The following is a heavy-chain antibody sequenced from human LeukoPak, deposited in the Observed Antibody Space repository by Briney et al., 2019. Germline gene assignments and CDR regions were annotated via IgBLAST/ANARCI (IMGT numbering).Heavy chain of an antibody. D-gene: IGHD3-10*01. Sequence: SQTLSLPCTVSGGSMSSGEYYWSWIRQPPGKGLEWIGYIYYSGSTYYNPSLKSRVTISVDTSKNQFSLKLSSVTAADTAVYYCARGQYYGSGSYYYFDYRGQGTLVTVSS. CDR2: IYYSGST. CDR3: ARGQYYGSGSYYYFDY. J-gene: IGHJ4*02. V-gene: IGHV4-30-4*01. CDR1: GGSMSSGEYY.